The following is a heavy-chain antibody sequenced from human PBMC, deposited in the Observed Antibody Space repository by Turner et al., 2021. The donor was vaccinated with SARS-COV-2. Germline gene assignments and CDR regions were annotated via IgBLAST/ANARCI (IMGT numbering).Heavy chain of an antibody. V-gene: IGHV3-53*01. J-gene: IGHJ4*02. D-gene: IGHD2-15*01. CDR1: GFTVSSNY. Sequence: DVQLVESGGGLLQPGGSLRLSCAAPGFTVSSNYMSWDRQASGEGLGCVSGIYSGGSTVYAGSVKGRYTIHRDNSKNTLCLRMNSLGAEDTAVYYCARDLGGLRFDYWGQGTLVTVSS. CDR2: IYSGGST. CDR3: ARDLGGLRFDY.